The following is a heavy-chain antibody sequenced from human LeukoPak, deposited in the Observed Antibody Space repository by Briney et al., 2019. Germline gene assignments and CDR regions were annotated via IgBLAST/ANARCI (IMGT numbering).Heavy chain of an antibody. CDR2: ISWNSGSI. Sequence: GGSLRLSCAASGFTFDDYAMHWVRQAPGKGLEWVSGISWNSGSIGYADSVKGRFTISRDNAKNSLYLQMNSLRAEDTALYYCAKDYYDSSGYYYYFDYWGQGTLVTVSP. CDR3: AKDYYDSSGYYYYFDY. D-gene: IGHD3-22*01. CDR1: GFTFDDYA. V-gene: IGHV3-9*01. J-gene: IGHJ4*02.